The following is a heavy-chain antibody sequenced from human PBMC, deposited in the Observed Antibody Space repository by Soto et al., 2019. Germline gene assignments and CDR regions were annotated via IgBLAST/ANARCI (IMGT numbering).Heavy chain of an antibody. CDR1: GGSIRSGGYY. Sequence: SETLSLTCTVPGGSIRSGGYYWSWVRQNPRKGLEWIGNIYYSGNTYYNPSLKSRLTISVDTSKNQFSLNLSSVTAADTAVYYCARDRLMATAGTARHYFGLDVWGQGTTVTVSS. CDR3: ARDRLMATAGTARHYFGLDV. D-gene: IGHD5-18*01. CDR2: IYYSGNT. V-gene: IGHV4-31*03. J-gene: IGHJ6*02.